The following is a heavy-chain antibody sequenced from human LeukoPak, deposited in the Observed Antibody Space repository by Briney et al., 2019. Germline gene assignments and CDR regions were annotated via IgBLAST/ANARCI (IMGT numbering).Heavy chain of an antibody. Sequence: SETLSLTCTVSGGSISSYYWSLIRQPPGKGLEWIGYIYYSGSTNYNPSLKSRVTISVDTSKNQFSLKLSSVTAADTAVYYCARGYSYGYYYYYGMDVWGQGTTVTVSS. CDR1: GGSISSYY. CDR2: IYYSGST. D-gene: IGHD5-18*01. CDR3: ARGYSYGYYYYYGMDV. J-gene: IGHJ6*02. V-gene: IGHV4-59*08.